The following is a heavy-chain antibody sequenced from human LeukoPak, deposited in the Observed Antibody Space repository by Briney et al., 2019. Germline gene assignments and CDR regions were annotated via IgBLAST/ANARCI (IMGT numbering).Heavy chain of an antibody. J-gene: IGHJ4*02. V-gene: IGHV1-46*01. CDR3: SRDLGGSYNDY. Sequence: ASVKVSCKASGYTFSTYYMHWVRQAPGQGLEWVGVINPSGGTTTYSQKFQGRVTMTRDTSTSTVYMELSSLRIEDTAVYYCSRDLGGSYNDYWGQGTVVTVSS. CDR2: INPSGGTT. D-gene: IGHD1-26*01. CDR1: GYTFSTYY.